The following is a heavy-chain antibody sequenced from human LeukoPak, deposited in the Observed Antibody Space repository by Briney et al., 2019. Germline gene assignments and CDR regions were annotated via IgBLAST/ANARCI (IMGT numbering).Heavy chain of an antibody. CDR1: GFTFSSFW. CDR2: IKQVGSEK. CDR3: ARDSEEYCSGGSCYLSFGIDY. Sequence: GGSLRLSCAASGFTFSSFWMSWVRQAPGKGLEWVANIKQVGSEKYYVDSVKGRFTISRDNAKNSLYLQMNSLRAEDTAVYYCARDSEEYCSGGSCYLSFGIDYWGQGTLVTVSS. V-gene: IGHV3-7*03. D-gene: IGHD2-15*01. J-gene: IGHJ4*02.